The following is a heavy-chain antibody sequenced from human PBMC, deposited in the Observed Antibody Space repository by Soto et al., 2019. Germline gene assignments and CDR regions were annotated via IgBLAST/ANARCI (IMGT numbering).Heavy chain of an antibody. CDR1: GGSISTVDYW. D-gene: IGHD7-27*01. Sequence: QVQLQESGPGLVKPSQTLSLTCTVSGGSISTVDYWWSWIRQSPDMGLEWIGHIYDGGRTYNNPSLESXXTXSXXTSKSQLPLTLSSVSAADTAVYYCARGPSGDKVDSWGQGTLVTVSS. V-gene: IGHV4-30-4*01. J-gene: IGHJ4*02. CDR3: ARGPSGDKVDS. CDR2: IYDGGRT.